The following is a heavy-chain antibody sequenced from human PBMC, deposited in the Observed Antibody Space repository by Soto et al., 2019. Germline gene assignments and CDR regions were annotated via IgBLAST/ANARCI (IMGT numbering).Heavy chain of an antibody. J-gene: IGHJ4*02. CDR3: ARDKITGLFDY. D-gene: IGHD2-8*02. CDR1: GGSISSGGYS. CDR2: IYYSGST. V-gene: IGHV4-31*03. Sequence: SETLSLTCTVSGGSISSGGYSWSWIRQHPGTGLEWIGDIYYSGSTNYNPSLKSRVTISVDTSKNQFSLKLTSVTAADTAVYYCARDKITGLFDYWGQGTLVTVSS.